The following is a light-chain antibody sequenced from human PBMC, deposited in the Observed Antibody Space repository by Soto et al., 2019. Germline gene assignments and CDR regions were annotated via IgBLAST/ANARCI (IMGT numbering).Light chain of an antibody. CDR3: QQRSDWHRVT. J-gene: IGKJ3*01. Sequence: EIVLTQSPATLSLSPGERATLSCRASQSVSSYLAWYQQKPGQAPRLLIYDASNRATGVPARFSGSGSGTDFTLTISSLEPEDFAVYYCQQRSDWHRVTFGPGTKVDIK. V-gene: IGKV3-11*01. CDR1: QSVSSY. CDR2: DAS.